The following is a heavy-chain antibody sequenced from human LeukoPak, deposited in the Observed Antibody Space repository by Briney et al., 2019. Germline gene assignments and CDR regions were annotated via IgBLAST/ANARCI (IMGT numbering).Heavy chain of an antibody. CDR2: IKNDGSEK. D-gene: IGHD6-13*01. V-gene: IGHV3-7*01. J-gene: IGHJ4*02. CDR3: ERVGTAEGTLEDY. Sequence: GASLRLSCAASGFTFSNYWMSWVRQPPGKGLEWVANIKNDGSEKYYVDSVKGRFTISRDNPKNSLYLQMNSLRAEDTAVYYCERVGTAEGTLEDYWGQGTPVTVSS. CDR1: GFTFSNYW.